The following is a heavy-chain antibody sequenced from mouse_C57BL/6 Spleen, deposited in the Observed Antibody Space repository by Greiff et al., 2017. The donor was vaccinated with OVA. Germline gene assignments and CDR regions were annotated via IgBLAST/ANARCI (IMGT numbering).Heavy chain of an antibody. CDR1: GYTFTSYD. J-gene: IGHJ3*01. Sequence: VQLHQSGPELVKPGDSVKLSCKASGYTFTSYDINWLKQRPGPGLEWIGWIYPRGGSTKYNETLKGKATLTVDTSSSTAYMERHSRTSEDSAVYFCARWGTTRGFAYWGQGTLVTVSA. CDR3: ARWGTTRGFAY. D-gene: IGHD3-3*01. CDR2: IYPRGGST. V-gene: IGHV1-85*01.